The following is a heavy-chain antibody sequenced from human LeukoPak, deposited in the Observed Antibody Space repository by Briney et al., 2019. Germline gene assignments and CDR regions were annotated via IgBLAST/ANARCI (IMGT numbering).Heavy chain of an antibody. CDR2: ISGSGGST. Sequence: GGSLRLSCAASGFTFSSYGMSWVRQAPGKGLEWVSAISGSGGSTYYADSVKGRFTISGDNSKNTLYLQMNSLRAEDTDVYYCAKDTYYYDSSGYSDYWGQGPLAHVSS. D-gene: IGHD3-22*01. CDR3: AKDTYYYDSSGYSDY. J-gene: IGHJ4*02. V-gene: IGHV3-23*01. CDR1: GFTFSSYG.